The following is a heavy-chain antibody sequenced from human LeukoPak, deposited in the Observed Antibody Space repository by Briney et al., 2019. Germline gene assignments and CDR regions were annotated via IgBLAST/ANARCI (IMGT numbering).Heavy chain of an antibody. CDR3: ARATLDN. CDR1: GFSIISNY. J-gene: IGHJ4*02. V-gene: IGHV3-53*01. Sequence: GGSLRLSCAASGFSIISNYISSVRQAPGKGLEWVSVIYSGGSTKYADSGKARFTISRENSKNTVFLQMKGLRAKDPAVIYCARATLDNWGQGTLVTVSS. CDR2: IYSGGST.